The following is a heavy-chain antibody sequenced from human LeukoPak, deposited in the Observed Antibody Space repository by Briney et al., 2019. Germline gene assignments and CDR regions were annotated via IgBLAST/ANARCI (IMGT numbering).Heavy chain of an antibody. CDR1: GYTFTNYA. CDR3: VRSDSSGYYFDY. Sequence: ASVKVSCKASGYTFTNYAMNWVRQAPGQGLEWMGWINTNTGNPTYAQGFTGRTGRFVFSLDTSVSTAYLQISSLKAEDTAVYYCVRSDSSGYYFDYWGQGTLVTVSS. D-gene: IGHD3-22*01. J-gene: IGHJ4*02. V-gene: IGHV7-4-1*02. CDR2: INTNTGNP.